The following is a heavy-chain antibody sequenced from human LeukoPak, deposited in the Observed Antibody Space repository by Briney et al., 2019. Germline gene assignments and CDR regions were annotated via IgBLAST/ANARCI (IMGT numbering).Heavy chain of an antibody. Sequence: GGSLRLSCAASGFTFSSYSMNWVRQAPGKGLVWFSSISSSSSYIYYADSVKGRFTISRDNAKDSLYLQMNSLRAEDTAVYYCARGVDIVATIDYWGEGTLVTVSS. J-gene: IGHJ4*02. V-gene: IGHV3-21*01. CDR3: ARGVDIVATIDY. CDR2: ISSSSSYI. D-gene: IGHD5-12*01. CDR1: GFTFSSYS.